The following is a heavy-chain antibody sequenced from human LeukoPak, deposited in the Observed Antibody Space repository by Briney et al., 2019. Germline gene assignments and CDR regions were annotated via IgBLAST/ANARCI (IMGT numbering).Heavy chain of an antibody. D-gene: IGHD4-17*01. CDR2: IYYSGST. CDR1: GGSISSSSYY. CDR3: AGHPRGAHGDTVYYFDY. J-gene: IGHJ4*02. V-gene: IGHV4-39*07. Sequence: SETLSLTCTVSGGSISSSSYYWGWIRQPPGKGLEWIGSIYYSGSTYYNPSLKSRVTISVDTSKNQFSLKLSSVTAADTAVYYCAGHPRGAHGDTVYYFDYWGQGTLVTVSS.